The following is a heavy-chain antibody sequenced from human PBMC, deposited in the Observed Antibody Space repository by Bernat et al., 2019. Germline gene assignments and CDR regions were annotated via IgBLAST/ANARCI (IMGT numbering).Heavy chain of an antibody. Sequence: EVQLLESGGGLVQPGGSLRLSCAASGFTFSSYAMRWVRQAPGRGLEWVSGISGSGGDTYYADSVKGRFTISRDNSKNTLYLQMNNLRAEDTAVYYCAKEVSTLSQLDFESGGQGTLVIVSS. CDR1: GFTFSSYA. CDR3: AKEVSTLSQLDFES. V-gene: IGHV3-23*01. J-gene: IGHJ4*02. D-gene: IGHD6-6*01. CDR2: ISGSGGDT.